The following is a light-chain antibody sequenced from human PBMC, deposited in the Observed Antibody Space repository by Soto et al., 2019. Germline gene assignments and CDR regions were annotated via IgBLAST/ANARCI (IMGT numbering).Light chain of an antibody. CDR1: QNIRSD. CDR3: QQYGSSLT. CDR2: GAS. J-gene: IGKJ4*01. V-gene: IGKV3-20*01. Sequence: EMVFKGAPRTLSLSPGGGRTLSFRASQNIRSDLAWYQQKPGQAPRLLIYGASSRATGIPDRFSGSGSGTEFTLTIRSLEPGDFAVYYCQQYGSSLTFGGGTKVDIK.